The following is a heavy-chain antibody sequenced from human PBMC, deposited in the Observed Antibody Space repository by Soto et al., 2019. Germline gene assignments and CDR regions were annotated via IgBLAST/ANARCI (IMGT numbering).Heavy chain of an antibody. Sequence: QVQLVQSGAELKKPGSSVRVSCKISGDSFSSYAISWVRQAPGEGLEWVGGIIPLFEMANYAQKFQRRVTITAGESATTAYMEVTKLRPEETAIFYCAASDSSSWQHDYWGQGTL. D-gene: IGHD6-13*01. CDR2: IIPLFEMA. CDR1: GDSFSSYA. J-gene: IGHJ4*02. V-gene: IGHV1-69*01. CDR3: AASDSSSWQHDY.